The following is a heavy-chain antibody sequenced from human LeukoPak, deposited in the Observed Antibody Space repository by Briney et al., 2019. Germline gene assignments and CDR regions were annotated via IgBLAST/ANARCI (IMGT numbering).Heavy chain of an antibody. J-gene: IGHJ6*02. CDR1: GYTFTSYD. CDR3: ARDGCPPVGVCYYPDYYGMDV. D-gene: IGHD2-8*01. CDR2: MNPNSGNT. V-gene: IGHV1-8*01. Sequence: GASVKVSCKASGYTFTSYDINWVRQATGQGLEWMGWMNPNSGNTGYAQKFQGRVTMTRNTSTSTVYMELSSLRSEDTAVYYCARDGCPPVGVCYYPDYYGMDVWGQGTTVTVSS.